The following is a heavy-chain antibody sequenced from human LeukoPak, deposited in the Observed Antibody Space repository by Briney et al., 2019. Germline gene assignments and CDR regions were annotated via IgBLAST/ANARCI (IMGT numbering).Heavy chain of an antibody. CDR2: IKSKTDGGTE. Sequence: GGSLRLSCAASGFSFSNAWMDWVRRASGKGLEWVGRIKSKTDGGTEHYAASVKGRFTISRDDSSNTLYLQMNSLKTEDTAVYYCTRENRHSSGWYGAFDIWGQGTMVTVSS. V-gene: IGHV3-15*01. D-gene: IGHD6-19*01. CDR3: TRENRHSSGWYGAFDI. CDR1: GFSFSNAW. J-gene: IGHJ3*02.